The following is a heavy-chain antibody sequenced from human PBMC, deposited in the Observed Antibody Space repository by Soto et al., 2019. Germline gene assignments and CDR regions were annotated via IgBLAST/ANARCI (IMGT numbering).Heavy chain of an antibody. CDR3: AMDPLLYVIDWYPNWFGP. Sequence: EAQLLASGGGLVQPGGSLRLSCSASGFIFNNYAMSWVRQAPGKGLERVSGFTGYGVTKYYAESVKGRFTISRDNSNNTLYLQISSLTAEDTAVFYCAMDPLLYVIDWYPNWFGPWGQGTLVTVSS. CDR2: FTGYGVTK. D-gene: IGHD3-9*01. J-gene: IGHJ5*02. CDR1: GFIFNNYA. V-gene: IGHV3-23*01.